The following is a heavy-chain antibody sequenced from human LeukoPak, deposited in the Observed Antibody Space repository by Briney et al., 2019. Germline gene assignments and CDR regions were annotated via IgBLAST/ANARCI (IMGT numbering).Heavy chain of an antibody. CDR3: ARYDSSGYFSY. J-gene: IGHJ4*02. D-gene: IGHD3-22*01. Sequence: GGSLRLSCAASGFPFSTYAMNWVRQAPGKGLEWVSAVTGSGANSYYADSVKGRFSVSRDNAKNSLYLQMNSLRVEDTAVYYCARYDSSGYFSYWGQGTLVTVSS. CDR1: GFPFSTYA. CDR2: VTGSGANS. V-gene: IGHV3-21*04.